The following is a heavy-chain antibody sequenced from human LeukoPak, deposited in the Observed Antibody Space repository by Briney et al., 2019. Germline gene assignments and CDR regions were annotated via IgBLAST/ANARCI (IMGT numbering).Heavy chain of an antibody. D-gene: IGHD6-13*01. CDR2: ISFDGSQK. V-gene: IGHV3-30*02. Sequence: GGSLRLSCAASGFTFSNYGMHWVRQAPGKGLEWVALISFDGSQKCYADSVKGRFTISRDNSKSTVYLQMNSLRVEDAAVYYCARGDFLGIAAPHSYFDYWGQGTLVAVSS. CDR1: GFTFSNYG. J-gene: IGHJ4*02. CDR3: ARGDFLGIAAPHSYFDY.